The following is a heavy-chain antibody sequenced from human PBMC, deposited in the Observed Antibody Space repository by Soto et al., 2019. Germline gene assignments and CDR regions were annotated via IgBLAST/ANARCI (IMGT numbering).Heavy chain of an antibody. Sequence: TETLSLTCTVSGGAISSYYWSWIRQPPGKGLEWIGYIYYSGSTNYNPSLKSRVTISVDTSKNQFSLKLSSVTAPETAVYYCERVSETLYSSSWYYFDSWGQGTRVTV. D-gene: IGHD6-13*01. CDR3: ERVSETLYSSSWYYFDS. CDR1: GGAISSYY. J-gene: IGHJ4*02. V-gene: IGHV4-59*01. CDR2: IYYSGST.